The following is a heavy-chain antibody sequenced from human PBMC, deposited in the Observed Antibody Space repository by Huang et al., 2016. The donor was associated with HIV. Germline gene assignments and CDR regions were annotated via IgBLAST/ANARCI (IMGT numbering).Heavy chain of an antibody. Sequence: QLQQSGPGLLKPSQTLSLTCAISEDSVSANSVPWNWIRQSPSRGLEWLGRTVYRSKWYNDYAESLKSRMTIDIDTSKNQFSLELKSVVPEDTAVYFCARGHDFYYDRRGYSFDYWGQGSLVTVSS. J-gene: IGHJ4*02. D-gene: IGHD3-22*01. CDR1: EDSVSANSVP. CDR3: ARGHDFYYDRRGYSFDY. V-gene: IGHV6-1*01. CDR2: TVYRSKWYN.